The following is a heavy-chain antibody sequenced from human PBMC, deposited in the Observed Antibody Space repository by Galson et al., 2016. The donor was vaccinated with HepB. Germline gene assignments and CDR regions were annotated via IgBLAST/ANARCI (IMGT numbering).Heavy chain of an antibody. CDR3: ARSTSRPNWFDP. Sequence: SCKASRYTFTDYSMHWVRQAPGQGLEWMGWINPNSGGTNYAQKFQGRVTMTRDTSISTAYMEMRRLRSDDTALYYCARSTSRPNWFDPWGQGTLVTVSS. J-gene: IGHJ5*02. CDR2: INPNSGGT. D-gene: IGHD2/OR15-2a*01. CDR1: RYTFTDYS. V-gene: IGHV1-2*02.